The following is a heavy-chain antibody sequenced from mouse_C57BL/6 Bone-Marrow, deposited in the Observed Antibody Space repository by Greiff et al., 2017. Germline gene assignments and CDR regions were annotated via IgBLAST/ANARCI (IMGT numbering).Heavy chain of an antibody. V-gene: IGHV5-12*01. Sequence: EVQLVESGGGLVQPGGSLKLSCAASGFTFSDNYMYWVRQTPEKRLEWVAYISNGGGSTYYPDTVKGRFTISRDNAKNTLYLQMSRLKSEDTAMYYCARLNYYAMDYWGQGTSVTVSS. CDR2: ISNGGGST. CDR1: GFTFSDNY. CDR3: ARLNYYAMDY. J-gene: IGHJ4*01.